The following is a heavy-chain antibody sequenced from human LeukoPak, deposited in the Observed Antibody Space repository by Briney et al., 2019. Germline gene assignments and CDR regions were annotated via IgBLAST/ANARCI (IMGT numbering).Heavy chain of an antibody. CDR1: GFAFSSYA. J-gene: IGHJ5*02. V-gene: IGHV3-23*01. Sequence: GGSLRLSCVVSGFAFSSYAMSWVRQTPGKGLEWVSSVSDSGGSTYYADSVQGRFTISRDNSKNTLYLQMNSLGAEDTATYFCVQNQXEFPAWGQGXXVTVSS. CDR3: VQNQXEFPA. CDR2: VSDSGGST. D-gene: IGHD3-10*01.